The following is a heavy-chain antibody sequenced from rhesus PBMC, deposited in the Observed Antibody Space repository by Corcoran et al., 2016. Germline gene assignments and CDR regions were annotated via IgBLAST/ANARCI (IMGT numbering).Heavy chain of an antibody. J-gene: IGHJ4*01. D-gene: IGHD3-34*01. CDR1: GGSIRSNY. CDR3: ARGQGDLDY. CDR2: IYGSGSST. V-gene: IGHV4S11*01. Sequence: QVQLQESGPGLVKPLETLSLPCAVSGGSIRSNYWTWIRPPPGKGLWWIGYIYGSGSSTNYNPSLKSRVTLSVDTSKNQFSLKLSSVTAADTAVYHCARGQGDLDYWGQGVLVTVSS.